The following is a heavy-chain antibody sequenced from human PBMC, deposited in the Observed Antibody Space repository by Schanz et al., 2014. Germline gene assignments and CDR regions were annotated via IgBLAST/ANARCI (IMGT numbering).Heavy chain of an antibody. D-gene: IGHD3-22*01. CDR2: IHTGSGNT. V-gene: IGHV1-3*04. CDR3: ASGEARVTSAEVVIVTMNV. CDR1: GYTFAGHA. Sequence: QVQLVQSGAEVKKPGASVKVSCQASGYTFAGHAVHWVRQAPGQGPEWVGWIHTGSGNTKYSQKFEGGVTITRDTAASIVYMELSSLRSEDTAVFHSASGEARVTSAEVVIVTMNVCGKGTTVIGSS. J-gene: IGHJ6*03.